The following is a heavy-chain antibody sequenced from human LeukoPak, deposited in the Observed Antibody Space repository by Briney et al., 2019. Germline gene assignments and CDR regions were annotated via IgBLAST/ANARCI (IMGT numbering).Heavy chain of an antibody. D-gene: IGHD3-3*01. Sequence: AGGSLRLSCAASGFTVSSNYVSWVRQAPGKGLEWVSVIYSGGSTYYADSVKGRFTISRHNSKNTLYLQMNSLRAEDTAVYYCASSRLGFWSGYFDYWGQGTLVTVSS. CDR2: IYSGGST. J-gene: IGHJ4*02. CDR1: GFTVSSNY. CDR3: ASSRLGFWSGYFDY. V-gene: IGHV3-53*04.